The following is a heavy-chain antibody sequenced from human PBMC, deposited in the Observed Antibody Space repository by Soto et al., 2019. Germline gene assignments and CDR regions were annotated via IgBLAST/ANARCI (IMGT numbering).Heavy chain of an antibody. D-gene: IGHD1-26*01. Sequence: GGSLRLSCAASGFTFSDYYMSWIRQAPGKGLEWVSYISSSGSTIYYADSVKGRFTISRDNAKNSLYLQMNSLRAEDTAVYHCARDRGAVGAESAFDIWGQGTMVTVSS. V-gene: IGHV3-11*01. CDR1: GFTFSDYY. CDR2: ISSSGSTI. CDR3: ARDRGAVGAESAFDI. J-gene: IGHJ3*02.